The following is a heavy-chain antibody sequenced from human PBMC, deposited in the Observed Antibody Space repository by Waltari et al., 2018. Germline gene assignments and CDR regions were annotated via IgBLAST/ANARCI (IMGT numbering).Heavy chain of an antibody. V-gene: IGHV1-69*08. CDR3: ARVAPGGYDQPDYDY. D-gene: IGHD5-12*01. J-gene: IGHJ4*02. Sequence: QVQLVQSGAEVKKPGSSVKVSCKASGGTFSSYAISWVRQAPGQGLEWMGRIIPIFGTANYEQKFQGRVTITADKSTSTAYMELSSLRSEDTAVYYCARVAPGGYDQPDYDYWGQGTLVTVSS. CDR1: GGTFSSYA. CDR2: IIPIFGTA.